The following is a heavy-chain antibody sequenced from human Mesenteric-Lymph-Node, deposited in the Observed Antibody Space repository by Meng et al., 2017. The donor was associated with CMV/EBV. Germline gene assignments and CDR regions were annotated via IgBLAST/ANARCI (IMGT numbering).Heavy chain of an antibody. J-gene: IGHJ6*02. Sequence: GESLKISCEGSGFTFSSYWMHWVRQVPGKGLVWVSRMNSDGSSRSYADSVEGRFTISRDNPKNTMYLQMNSLRGEDTAVYYCATLPGVGATGPSYYYYGMDVWGQGTTVTVSS. D-gene: IGHD1-26*01. CDR1: GFTFSSYW. CDR2: MNSDGSSR. V-gene: IGHV3-74*01. CDR3: ATLPGVGATGPSYYYYGMDV.